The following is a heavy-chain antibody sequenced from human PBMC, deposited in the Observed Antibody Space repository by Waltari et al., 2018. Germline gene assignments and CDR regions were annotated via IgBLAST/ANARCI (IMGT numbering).Heavy chain of an antibody. Sequence: QVQLQQWGAGLLKPSETLSLTCAVYGGSFSGYYWSWIRQPPGKGLEWIGEINHSGSTNYNPSLKSRVTISVDTSKNQFSLKLSSVTAADTAVYYCARGSDGSGSYYPFYFDYWGQGTLVTVSS. D-gene: IGHD3-10*01. CDR1: GGSFSGYY. V-gene: IGHV4-34*01. CDR3: ARGSDGSGSYYPFYFDY. J-gene: IGHJ4*02. CDR2: INHSGST.